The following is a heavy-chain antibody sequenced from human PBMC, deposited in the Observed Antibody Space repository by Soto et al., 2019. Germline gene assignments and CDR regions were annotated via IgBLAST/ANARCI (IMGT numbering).Heavy chain of an antibody. Sequence: SETLSLTCTVSGGSVSSGSSYWSWIRQSPGKGLEWIGYIYYSGSTNYNPSLKSRVTISVDTSKKQFSLKLRSVTAADTAVYYCVNWNEAVLWFGPWGQGTLGTGSS. CDR2: IYYSGST. D-gene: IGHD1-1*01. V-gene: IGHV4-61*01. CDR3: VNWNEAVLWFGP. CDR1: GGSVSSGSSY. J-gene: IGHJ5*02.